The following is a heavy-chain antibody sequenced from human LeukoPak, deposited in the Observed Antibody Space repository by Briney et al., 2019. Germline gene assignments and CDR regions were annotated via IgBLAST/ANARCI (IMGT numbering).Heavy chain of an antibody. CDR2: INQYGSEK. Sequence: GGSLRLSCADSGFTFSSYWMSWVGQAPGKGLEWVSNINQYGSEKYYVDPVKGGFTISRDNAKNSLYLQITSLRAEDTAVYYCARTRWGPDDIWGQGTIVTVSS. CDR1: GFTFSSYW. V-gene: IGHV3-7*01. CDR3: ARTRWGPDDI. J-gene: IGHJ3*02. D-gene: IGHD3-16*01.